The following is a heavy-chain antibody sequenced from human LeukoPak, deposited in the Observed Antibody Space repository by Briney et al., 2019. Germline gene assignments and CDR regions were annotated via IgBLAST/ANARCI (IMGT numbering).Heavy chain of an antibody. CDR1: GFTFSSYA. CDR3: AKDLTWNGMDV. CDR2: ISGGST. V-gene: IGHV3-23*01. Sequence: GGPLRLSCAASGFTFSSYAMSWVRQAPGKGLEWVSAISGGSTYYADSAKGRFTISRDNSQNTLYLQMSSLRAEDTAVYYCAKDLTWNGMDVWGKGTTVTVSS. J-gene: IGHJ6*04.